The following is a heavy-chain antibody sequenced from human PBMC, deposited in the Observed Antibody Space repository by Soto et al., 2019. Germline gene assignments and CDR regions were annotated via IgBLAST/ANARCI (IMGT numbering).Heavy chain of an antibody. Sequence: QVQLVQSGAEVKKPGASVKVSCKASGYTFTSYDINWVRQATGQGVEWMGWMNPNSGNTGYAQKFQGRVTMTRNTSISTAYMELSSLRSEHTAVYYCARVRATVTRASWFDPWGQGTLVTVSS. D-gene: IGHD4-17*01. CDR2: MNPNSGNT. CDR1: GYTFTSYD. V-gene: IGHV1-8*01. J-gene: IGHJ5*02. CDR3: ARVRATVTRASWFDP.